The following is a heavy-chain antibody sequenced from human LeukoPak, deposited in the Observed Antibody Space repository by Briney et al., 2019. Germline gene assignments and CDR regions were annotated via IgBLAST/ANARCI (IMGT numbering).Heavy chain of an antibody. Sequence: SETLSLTCAVSGYSISSGYYWGWIRQPPGKGLEWIGSIYHSGSTYYNPSLKSRVTISVDTSKNQFSLKLRSVTAADTAVYYCARQSKMITIFGVVPWGWFDPWGQGTLVTVSS. V-gene: IGHV4-38-2*01. CDR3: ARQSKMITIFGVVPWGWFDP. J-gene: IGHJ5*02. CDR1: GYSISSGYY. D-gene: IGHD3-3*01. CDR2: IYHSGST.